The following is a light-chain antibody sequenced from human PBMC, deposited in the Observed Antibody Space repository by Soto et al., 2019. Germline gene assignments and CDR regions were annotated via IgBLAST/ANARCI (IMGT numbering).Light chain of an antibody. CDR1: QSVSSN. CDR3: QQYHNWPPRT. Sequence: EIVMTQSPATLSVSPGERVTLSCRASQSVSSNLAWYQQKPGQAPRLLIYGASTRATGIPARFSGGGSETEFTLTISSRQSEDFAVYYWQQYHNWPPRTFGQGTKVEIK. CDR2: GAS. V-gene: IGKV3-15*01. J-gene: IGKJ1*01.